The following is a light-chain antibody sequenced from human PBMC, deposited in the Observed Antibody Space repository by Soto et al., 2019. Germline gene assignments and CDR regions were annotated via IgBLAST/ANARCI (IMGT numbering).Light chain of an antibody. Sequence: QAVVTQPPSASGTPGQRVTISCSGSSSNIGSNYVYWYQQLPGTAPKLLIYRNNQRPSGVPDRFSGSKSGTSASLAISGLRSEDEADYFCAAWDDRLSGRVFGGGTKLTVL. CDR2: RNN. CDR3: AAWDDRLSGRV. J-gene: IGLJ3*02. V-gene: IGLV1-47*01. CDR1: SSNIGSNY.